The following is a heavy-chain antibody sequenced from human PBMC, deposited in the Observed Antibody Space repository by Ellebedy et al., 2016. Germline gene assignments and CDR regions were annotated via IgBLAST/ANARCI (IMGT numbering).Heavy chain of an antibody. J-gene: IGHJ6*02. Sequence: GGSLRLXXAASGFTFSSYWMHWVRQAPGKGLVWVSRINSDGSSTSYADSVKGRFTISRDNAKNTLYLQMNSLRAEATAVYYCARERVVTAIYYYYYGMDVWGQGTTVTVSS. V-gene: IGHV3-74*01. CDR3: ARERVVTAIYYYYYGMDV. CDR2: INSDGSST. CDR1: GFTFSSYW. D-gene: IGHD2-21*02.